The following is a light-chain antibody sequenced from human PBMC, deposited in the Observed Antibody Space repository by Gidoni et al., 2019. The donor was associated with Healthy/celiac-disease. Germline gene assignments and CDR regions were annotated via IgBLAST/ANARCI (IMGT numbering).Light chain of an antibody. CDR2: AAS. J-gene: IGKJ3*01. Sequence: DIQMTKSPSSLSASVGDRVTITCRASQSISSYLNWYQQKPGKAPKLLIYAASSLQSGVPSRFSGSGSGTYFTLTISSLQPEDFATYYCQQSYSTPFPFGPGTKVDIK. CDR1: QSISSY. V-gene: IGKV1-39*01. CDR3: QQSYSTPFP.